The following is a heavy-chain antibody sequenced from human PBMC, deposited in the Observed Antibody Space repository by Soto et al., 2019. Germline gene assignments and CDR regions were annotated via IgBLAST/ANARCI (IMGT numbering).Heavy chain of an antibody. CDR3: ARDTRDDSNDY. CDR2: IHYSGST. Sequence: SKTLSLTCTVSGGSISGYYWSWIRQPPGKGLEWIGYIHYSGSTKYNPSLESRVTISVDTSKNQFSLKLSSVTAADTTVYYCARDTRDDSNDYWGQGTLVTVSS. V-gene: IGHV4-59*01. J-gene: IGHJ4*02. D-gene: IGHD2-2*01. CDR1: GGSISGYY.